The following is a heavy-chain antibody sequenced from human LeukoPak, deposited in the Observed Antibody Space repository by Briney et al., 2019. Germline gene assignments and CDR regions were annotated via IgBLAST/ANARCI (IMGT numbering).Heavy chain of an antibody. CDR2: INHSGST. V-gene: IGHV4-34*01. Sequence: ASETLSLTCAVYGGSFSGYYWSWIRQPPGKGLEWIGEINHSGSTNYNPSLKSRVTISVDTSKNQFSLKLSSVTAADTAVYYCARGPAVTIFGVVIVYYYGMDVWGQGTTVTVSS. CDR3: ARGPAVTIFGVVIVYYYGMDV. J-gene: IGHJ6*02. D-gene: IGHD3-3*01. CDR1: GGSFSGYY.